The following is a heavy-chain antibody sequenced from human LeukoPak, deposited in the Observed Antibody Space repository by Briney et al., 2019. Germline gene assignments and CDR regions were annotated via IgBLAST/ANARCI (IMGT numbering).Heavy chain of an antibody. CDR3: ARGLSGAYYGSFGFDP. CDR2: IYYSGST. Sequence: SETLSLTCTVSGGSISSSSYYWGWIRQPPGKGLEWIGSIYYSGSTYYNPSLKSRVAISVDTSKNQFSLKLSSVTAADTAVYYCARGLSGAYYGSFGFDPWGRGTLVTVSS. V-gene: IGHV4-39*07. D-gene: IGHD3-10*01. CDR1: GGSISSSSYY. J-gene: IGHJ5*02.